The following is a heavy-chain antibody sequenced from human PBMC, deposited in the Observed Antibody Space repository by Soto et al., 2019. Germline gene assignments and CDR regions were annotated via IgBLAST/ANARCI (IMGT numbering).Heavy chain of an antibody. D-gene: IGHD3-22*01. Sequence: QVQLVQSGAEVKKPGSSVKVSCKASGGTFSSYAISWVRQAPGQGLEWMGGIIPIFGTANYAQKFQGRVTITEDESTSTAYMELSSLRSEDTAVSYCAKGPSNTLLLGYYYGMEVWGKGTTVTVSS. CDR3: AKGPSNTLLLGYYYGMEV. CDR2: IIPIFGTA. CDR1: GGTFSSYA. J-gene: IGHJ6*04. V-gene: IGHV1-69*01.